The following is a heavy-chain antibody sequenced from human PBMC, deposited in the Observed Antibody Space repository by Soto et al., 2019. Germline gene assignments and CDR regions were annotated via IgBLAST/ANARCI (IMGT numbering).Heavy chain of an antibody. D-gene: IGHD6-13*01. CDR3: ARLVAAGLIFDY. J-gene: IGHJ4*02. CDR2: IYYSGST. CDR1: GGSVSSGSHY. V-gene: IGHV4-61*01. Sequence: QVQLQESGPGLVKPSETLSLTCTVSGGSVSSGSHYWSWIRQPPGKGRECLGNIYYSGSTNYNPSLRSRVTISVDTSKNQFSLKLSSVTAADTAVYYCARLVAAGLIFDYWGQGSLVTVSS.